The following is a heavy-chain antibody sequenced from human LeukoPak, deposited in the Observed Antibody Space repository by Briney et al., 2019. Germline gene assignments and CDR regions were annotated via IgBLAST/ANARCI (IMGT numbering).Heavy chain of an antibody. V-gene: IGHV3-64*01. J-gene: IGHJ4*02. CDR1: RITFSSYP. D-gene: IGHD1-1*01. CDR3: ARERGRNGDYDY. Sequence: GGSLRLSCVASRITFSSYPMHWVRQAPGKGMEYVSAISSDGGSPYYANSVKGRFTISRDNSKNTLYLQMGSLRTEDMAVYYCARERGRNGDYDYWGQGTLVTVSS. CDR2: ISSDGGSP.